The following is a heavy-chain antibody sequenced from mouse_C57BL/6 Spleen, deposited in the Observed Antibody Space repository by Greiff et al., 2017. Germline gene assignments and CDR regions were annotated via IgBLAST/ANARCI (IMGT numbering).Heavy chain of an antibody. J-gene: IGHJ4*01. D-gene: IGHD2-5*01. CDR3: ARGAYSNLYAMDY. CDR2: IYPGDGDT. Sequence: QVQLQQSGAELVKPGASVKISCKASGYAFSSYWMNWVKQRPGKGLEWIGQIYPGDGDTNYNGKFKGKATLTADKSSSTAYMQLSSLTSEDSAVYFCARGAYSNLYAMDYWGQGTSVTVSS. V-gene: IGHV1-80*01. CDR1: GYAFSSYW.